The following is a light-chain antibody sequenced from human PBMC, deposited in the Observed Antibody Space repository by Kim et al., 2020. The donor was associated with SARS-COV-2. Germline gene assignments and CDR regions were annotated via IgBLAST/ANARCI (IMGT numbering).Light chain of an antibody. CDR2: GAS. Sequence: LSQGERATRSCRASQSVSSSYLAWYQQKPGQAPRLLIYGASSRATGIPDRISGSGSGTDFTLTISRLEPEDFAVYYCQHYDNSPYTFGQGTKLEI. CDR3: QHYDNSPYT. J-gene: IGKJ2*01. CDR1: QSVSSSY. V-gene: IGKV3-20*01.